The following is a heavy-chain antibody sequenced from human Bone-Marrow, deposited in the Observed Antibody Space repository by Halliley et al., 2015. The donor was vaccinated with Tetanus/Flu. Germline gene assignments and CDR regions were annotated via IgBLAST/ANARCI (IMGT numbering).Heavy chain of an antibody. Sequence: LRLSCTVSGGSISRDYWSWIRQPPGKGLEWIGYIYYSGNTYYNPSLKSRVTISVDRSKNQFSLKLSSVTAADTAVYYCVRQVSTLGNNWFDPWGQGTLVTVSS. CDR1: GGSISRDY. D-gene: IGHD7-27*01. J-gene: IGHJ5*02. CDR3: VRQVSTLGNNWFDP. V-gene: IGHV4-59*08. CDR2: IYYSGNT.